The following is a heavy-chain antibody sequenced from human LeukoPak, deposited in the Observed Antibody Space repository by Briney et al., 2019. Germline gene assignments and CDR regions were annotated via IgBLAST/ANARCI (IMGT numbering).Heavy chain of an antibody. Sequence: GGSLRLSCAASRYTFSSYGVHWVRQAPGKGLEWVAVIWYDGSNKYYADSVKGRFTISRDNSKNTLYLQMNSLRAEDTAVYYCAREGNGVVVPAAPDAFDIWGQGTMVTVSS. CDR1: RYTFSSYG. D-gene: IGHD2-2*01. CDR3: AREGNGVVVPAAPDAFDI. CDR2: IWYDGSNK. V-gene: IGHV3-33*01. J-gene: IGHJ3*02.